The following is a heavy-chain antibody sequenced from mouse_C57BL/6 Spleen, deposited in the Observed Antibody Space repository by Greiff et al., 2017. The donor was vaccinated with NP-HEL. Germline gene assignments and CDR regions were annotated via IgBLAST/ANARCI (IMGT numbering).Heavy chain of an antibody. CDR3: ARVRYDAMDY. Sequence: EVKLEESGGGLVKPGGSLKLSCAASGFTFSDYGMHGVRQAPEKGLEWVAYISSGSSTIYYADTVKGRFTISRDNAKNTLFLQMTSLRSEDTAMYYCARVRYDAMDYWGQGTSVTVSS. CDR2: ISSGSSTI. V-gene: IGHV5-17*01. J-gene: IGHJ4*01. CDR1: GFTFSDYG.